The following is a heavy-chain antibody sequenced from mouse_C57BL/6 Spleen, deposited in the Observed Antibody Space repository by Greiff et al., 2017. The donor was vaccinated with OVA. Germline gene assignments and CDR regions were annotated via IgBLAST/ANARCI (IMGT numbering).Heavy chain of an antibody. Sequence: DVMLVESGEGLVKPGGSLKLSCAASGFTFSSYAMSWVRQTPEKRLEWVAYISSGGDYIYYADTVKGRFTISRDNARNTLYLQMSSLKSEDTAMYYCTRDRDYGSSYDWYFDVWGTGTTVTVSS. CDR3: TRDRDYGSSYDWYFDV. V-gene: IGHV5-9-1*02. J-gene: IGHJ1*03. CDR1: GFTFSSYA. D-gene: IGHD1-1*01. CDR2: ISSGGDYI.